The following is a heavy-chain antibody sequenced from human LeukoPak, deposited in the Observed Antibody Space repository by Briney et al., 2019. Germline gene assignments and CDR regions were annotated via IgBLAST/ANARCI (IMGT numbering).Heavy chain of an antibody. CDR1: GFTVSSNY. D-gene: IGHD3-10*01. CDR2: IYSGGST. Sequence: GGSLRLSCAASGFTVSSNYMSWVRQAPGKGLEWVSVIYSGGSTYYADSVKGRFTISRDNSKNTLYLQMNSLRAEDTAVYYCARDQTKGVRGVSNWFDPWGQGTLVTVSS. CDR3: ARDQTKGVRGVSNWFDP. J-gene: IGHJ5*02. V-gene: IGHV3-66*01.